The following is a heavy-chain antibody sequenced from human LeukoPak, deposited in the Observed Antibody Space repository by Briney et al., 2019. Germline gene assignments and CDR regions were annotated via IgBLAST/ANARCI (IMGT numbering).Heavy chain of an antibody. CDR1: GFTFSSYA. Sequence: GGSLRLSCAASGFTFSSYAMHWVRQAPGRGLEWVAVISYDGSNKYYADSVKGRFTISRDNSKNTLYLQMNSLRAEDTAVYYCARATRYFEGDYYMDVWGKGTTVTVSS. CDR2: ISYDGSNK. V-gene: IGHV3-30*04. D-gene: IGHD1-1*01. CDR3: ARATRYFEGDYYMDV. J-gene: IGHJ6*03.